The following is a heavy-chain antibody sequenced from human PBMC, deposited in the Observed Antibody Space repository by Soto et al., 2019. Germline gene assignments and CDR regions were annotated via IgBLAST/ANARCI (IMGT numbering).Heavy chain of an antibody. CDR2: IYYSGST. Sequence: SETLSLTCTVSGSSISSSSYYWGWIRQPPGKGLEWIGSIYYSGSTYYNPSLKSRVTISVDTSKNQFSLKLSSVTAADTAVYYCARDVDTAMVTSNTDWFDPWGQGTLVTVSS. V-gene: IGHV4-39*02. CDR3: ARDVDTAMVTSNTDWFDP. J-gene: IGHJ5*02. CDR1: GSSISSSSYY. D-gene: IGHD5-18*01.